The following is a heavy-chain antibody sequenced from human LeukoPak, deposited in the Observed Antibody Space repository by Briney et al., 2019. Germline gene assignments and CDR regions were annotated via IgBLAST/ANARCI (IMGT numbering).Heavy chain of an antibody. J-gene: IGHJ4*02. CDR2: ISYDGSNK. Sequence: RSLRLSCAASGFTFSSYDMHWVRQAPGKGLEWVTVISYDGSNKYYGDSVKGRFTISRDNSKNTLYLKMNSLRAEDTAVYYCAKEGSNGDFDYWGQGTLVTVSS. D-gene: IGHD1-26*01. CDR3: AKEGSNGDFDY. CDR1: GFTFSSYD. V-gene: IGHV3-30*18.